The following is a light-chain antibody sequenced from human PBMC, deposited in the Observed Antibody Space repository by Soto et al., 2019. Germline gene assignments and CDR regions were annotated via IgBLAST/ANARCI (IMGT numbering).Light chain of an antibody. CDR3: SSYTSSNTWV. CDR2: AVS. V-gene: IGLV2-14*01. CDR1: SSDVGGYKY. J-gene: IGLJ3*02. Sequence: QSALTQPASVSGSPGQSITISCTGTSSDVGGYKYVSWYQQHPGKVPRLMIYAVSNRPSGLSNRFSGSKSGNTASLTISGLQAEDEADYYCSSYTSSNTWVFGGGTKLTVL.